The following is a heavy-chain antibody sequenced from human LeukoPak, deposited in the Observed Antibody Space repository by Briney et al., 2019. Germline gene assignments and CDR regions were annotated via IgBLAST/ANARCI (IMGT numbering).Heavy chain of an antibody. CDR3: ASSVVVVPAAPRTDAFDI. Sequence: QTGGSLRLSCAASGFTFSSYAMHWVRQAPGKGLEWVAVISYDGSNKYYADSVKGRFTISRDNSKNTLYLQMNSLRAEDTAVYYCASSVVVVPAAPRTDAFDIWGQGTMVTVSS. CDR1: GFTFSSYA. D-gene: IGHD2-2*01. J-gene: IGHJ3*02. V-gene: IGHV3-30-3*01. CDR2: ISYDGSNK.